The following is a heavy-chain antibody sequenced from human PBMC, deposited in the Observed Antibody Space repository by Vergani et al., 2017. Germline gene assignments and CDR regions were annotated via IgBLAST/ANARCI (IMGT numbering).Heavy chain of an antibody. V-gene: IGHV4-61*02. CDR1: GGSINSHNYY. CDR2: IHTSGST. J-gene: IGHJ5*02. CDR3: ARHGGYSTRPNWFDP. Sequence: QVQLQESGPGLVKPSQTLSLTCTVSGGSINSHNYYWSWIRQPAGKGLEWIGRIHTSGSTYYNPSLKSRVTISVDTSKNQFSLKLSSVTAADTAVYYCARHGGYSTRPNWFDPWGQGTLVTVSS. D-gene: IGHD5-12*01.